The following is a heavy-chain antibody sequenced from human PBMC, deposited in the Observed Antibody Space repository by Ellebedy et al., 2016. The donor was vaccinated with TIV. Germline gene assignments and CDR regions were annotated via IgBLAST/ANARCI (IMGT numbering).Heavy chain of an antibody. D-gene: IGHD2/OR15-2a*01. V-gene: IGHV1-46*01. J-gene: IGHJ4*02. Sequence: ASVKVSCKASGYRFTGYLMHSLRQTPGDGLEWMGVINPSGGSTSYEQKFQGRVTMTRDTSTGTVYMELSRLRSEDTAVYFCSRDLSFDYWGQGTLITVSS. CDR3: SRDLSFDY. CDR1: GYRFTGYL. CDR2: INPSGGST.